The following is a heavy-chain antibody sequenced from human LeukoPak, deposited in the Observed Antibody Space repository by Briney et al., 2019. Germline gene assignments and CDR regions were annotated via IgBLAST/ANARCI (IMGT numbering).Heavy chain of an antibody. D-gene: IGHD2-21*02. CDR1: GGSMSSSSYY. CDR3: AREAYCGGDCYSGDC. V-gene: IGHV4-39*02. J-gene: IGHJ4*02. CDR2: IYYSGST. Sequence: SETLSLTCTVSGGSMSSSSYYWGWIRQPPGKGLEWIGSIYYSGSTYYNPSLKSRVTISVDTSKNQFSLKLSSVTAADTAVYYCAREAYCGGDCYSGDCWGQGTLVTASS.